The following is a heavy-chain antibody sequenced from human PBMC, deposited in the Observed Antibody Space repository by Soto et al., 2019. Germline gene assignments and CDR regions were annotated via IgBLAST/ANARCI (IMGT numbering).Heavy chain of an antibody. CDR2: IIPIFGTA. CDR3: ARSFRTTVVTKPNWFDP. J-gene: IGHJ5*02. D-gene: IGHD4-17*01. Sequence: QVQLVQSGAEVKKPGSSVKVSCKASGGTFSSYAISWVRQAPGQGLEWMGGIIPIFGTANYAQKFQGRVTITADESTSKAYMELSSLRSEDTAVYYCARSFRTTVVTKPNWFDPWGQGTLVTVSS. CDR1: GGTFSSYA. V-gene: IGHV1-69*01.